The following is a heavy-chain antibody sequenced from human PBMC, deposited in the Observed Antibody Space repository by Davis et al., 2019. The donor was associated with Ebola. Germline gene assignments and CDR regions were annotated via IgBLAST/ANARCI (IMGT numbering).Heavy chain of an antibody. CDR2: TYYRSKWYN. CDR1: GDSVSRNIAV. J-gene: IGHJ4*02. D-gene: IGHD3-10*01. Sequence: SQTLSLTCAISGDSVSRNIAVWHWIRQSPSGGLEWLGRTYYRSKWYNDYAVSVKSRITINPDTSKNQFSLQLNSVTPEDTAVYYCARERGITMVQGTLRGLYYFDYWGQGTLVTVSS. V-gene: IGHV6-1*01. CDR3: ARERGITMVQGTLRGLYYFDY.